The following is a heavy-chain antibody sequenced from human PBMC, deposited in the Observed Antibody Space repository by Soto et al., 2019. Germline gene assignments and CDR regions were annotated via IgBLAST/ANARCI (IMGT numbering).Heavy chain of an antibody. D-gene: IGHD5-18*01. CDR3: ARALVDPAMVPFHY. Sequence: QVQLVQSGAEVKKPGSSVKVSCKASGGTFSSYAISWVRQAPGQGLEWIGGIIPIFGTANYAQKFQGRVTITADESTSTAYTELGSLRSEDTAVYYCARALVDPAMVPFHYWGQGTLVTVSS. CDR1: GGTFSSYA. CDR2: IIPIFGTA. V-gene: IGHV1-69*01. J-gene: IGHJ4*02.